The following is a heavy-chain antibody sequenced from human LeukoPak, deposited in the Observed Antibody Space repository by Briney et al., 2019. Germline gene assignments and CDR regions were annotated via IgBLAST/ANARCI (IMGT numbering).Heavy chain of an antibody. CDR1: GGSISSYY. D-gene: IGHD4-17*01. Sequence: SETPSLTCTVSGGSISSYYWSWIRQPPGKGLEWIGYIYYSGSTNYNPSLKSRVTISVDTSKNQLSPKLSSVTAADTAVYYCARHADYGDYEVFDYWGQGTLVTVSS. V-gene: IGHV4-59*08. CDR2: IYYSGST. J-gene: IGHJ4*02. CDR3: ARHADYGDYEVFDY.